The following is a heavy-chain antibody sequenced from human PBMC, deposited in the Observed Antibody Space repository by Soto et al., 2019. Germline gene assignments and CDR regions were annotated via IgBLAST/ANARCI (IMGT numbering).Heavy chain of an antibody. CDR3: VRDRITMVRGDYYGMDV. D-gene: IGHD3-10*01. CDR2: ISSAGDT. V-gene: IGHV3-13*01. Sequence: PGGSLRLSCAASGFTFSSYDMHWVRQGTGKGLEWVSAISSAGDTYYPGSVKGRFTISRENAKNSLYLQMNSLRAEDTAVYYCVRDRITMVRGDYYGMDVWGQGTTVTVSS. CDR1: GFTFSSYD. J-gene: IGHJ6*02.